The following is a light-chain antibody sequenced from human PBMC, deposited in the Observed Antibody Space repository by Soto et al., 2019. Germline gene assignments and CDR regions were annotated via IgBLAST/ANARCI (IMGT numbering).Light chain of an antibody. CDR2: GAS. J-gene: IGKJ1*01. CDR3: QQYNNWPRT. Sequence: EIVMTQSPATLSVSPGERATLSCRASQSVSSNLAWYQQKPGQAPRLLIYGASTRATGVPARFSGSGSGTELTLIISSLQSEDFAVYYCQQYNNWPRTFGQGTKVEIK. CDR1: QSVSSN. V-gene: IGKV3-15*01.